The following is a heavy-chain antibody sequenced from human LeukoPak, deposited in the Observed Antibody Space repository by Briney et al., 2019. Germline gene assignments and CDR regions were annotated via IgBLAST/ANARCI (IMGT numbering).Heavy chain of an antibody. CDR1: GFTVSSDY. Sequence: PGGSLRLSCAASGFTVSSDYLSWVRQAPGKGLEWVSIIYSDGTTYYADSVKGRFTISRDNSKNTLYLQMNSLRAEDTAVYYCARDQTYYYYGVDVWGQGTTVTVSS. J-gene: IGHJ6*02. V-gene: IGHV3-66*01. CDR3: ARDQTYYYYGVDV. CDR2: IYSDGTT.